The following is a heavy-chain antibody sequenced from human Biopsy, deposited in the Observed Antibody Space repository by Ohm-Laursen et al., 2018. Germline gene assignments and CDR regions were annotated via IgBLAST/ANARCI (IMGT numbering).Heavy chain of an antibody. Sequence: GTLSLTWTVSGASIISGGHFWNWIRQHPGKGLEWIGYIYYSGSTNYNPSLKSRVTISVDTPKNQFSLRLNSVTAADTAVYYCARATNSTGWPYYYFYGMDVWGQGTTVTVSS. V-gene: IGHV4-61*08. CDR3: ARATNSTGWPYYYFYGMDV. CDR1: GASIISGGHF. J-gene: IGHJ6*02. CDR2: IYYSGST. D-gene: IGHD2/OR15-2a*01.